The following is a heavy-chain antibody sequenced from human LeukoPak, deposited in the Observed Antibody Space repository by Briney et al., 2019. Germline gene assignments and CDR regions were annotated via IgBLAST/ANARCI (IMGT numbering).Heavy chain of an antibody. V-gene: IGHV3-74*01. Sequence: GGSLGLSCAASGFTFSNYWMHWVRQAPGKGLVWVSRINSDGSSTSYADSVKGRFTISRDNAKNTLYLQMNSLRAEDTAVYYCARDYGRSRDYGMDVWGQGTTVTVSS. J-gene: IGHJ6*02. D-gene: IGHD3-10*01. CDR1: GFTFSNYW. CDR2: INSDGSST. CDR3: ARDYGRSRDYGMDV.